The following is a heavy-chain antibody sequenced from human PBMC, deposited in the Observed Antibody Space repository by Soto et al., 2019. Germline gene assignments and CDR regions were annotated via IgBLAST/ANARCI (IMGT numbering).Heavy chain of an antibody. V-gene: IGHV1-24*01. CDR2: FDPEDGET. CDR3: ATEPLCSGGSCYLSGPRPMDV. J-gene: IGHJ6*02. CDR1: GYTLTGLS. D-gene: IGHD2-15*01. Sequence: ASVKVSCKVSGYTLTGLSMHWVRQAPGKGLEWMGGFDPEDGETIYAQKFQGRVTMTEDTSTDTAYMELGSLRSEDTAVYYCATEPLCSGGSCYLSGPRPMDVWGQGTTVTVSS.